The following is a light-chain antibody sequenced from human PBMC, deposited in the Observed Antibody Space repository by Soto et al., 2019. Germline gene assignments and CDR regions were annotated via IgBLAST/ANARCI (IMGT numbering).Light chain of an antibody. J-gene: IGKJ2*01. CDR1: QGISSE. V-gene: IGKV3-15*01. CDR3: QLAHNCVLI. Sequence: EIVMTQSPATLSLSPGERAALSCRASQGISSELAWYQQKPGQPPRLLIYGASTRATGVPARFTGSGSGSDFTLTVTGLHYEDFALYYCQLAHNCVLIFGQVTRLEI. CDR2: GAS.